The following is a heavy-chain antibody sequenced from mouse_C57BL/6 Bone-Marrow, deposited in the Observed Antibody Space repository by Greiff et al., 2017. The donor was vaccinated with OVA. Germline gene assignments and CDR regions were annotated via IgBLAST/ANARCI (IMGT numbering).Heavy chain of an antibody. V-gene: IGHV1-42*01. Sequence: VQLQQSGPELVKPGASVKISCKASGYSFTGYYMNWVKQSPEKSLEWIGEINPSTGGTTYNQKFKAKATLTVDKSSSTAYMQLKSLTSEDSAVYYSARRAQAGAMDYWGQGTSVTVSS. D-gene: IGHD3-2*02. CDR3: ARRAQAGAMDY. J-gene: IGHJ4*01. CDR2: INPSTGGT. CDR1: GYSFTGYY.